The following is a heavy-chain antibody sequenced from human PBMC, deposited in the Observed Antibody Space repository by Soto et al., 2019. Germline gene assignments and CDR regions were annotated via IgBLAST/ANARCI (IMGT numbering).Heavy chain of an antibody. Sequence: QITLKESGPTLVKPTQTLTLTCTLSGFSLSTSGVGVGWIRQPPGKALEWLALIYWDDDKRYSPFLKSRLPIXTXXAKHQVVPTLTNMDPVDTATYYCAHKGDGYRGFKYWGQGTLVTVSS. V-gene: IGHV2-5*02. CDR3: AHKGDGYRGFKY. CDR2: IYWDDDK. D-gene: IGHD5-12*01. CDR1: GFSLSTSGVG. J-gene: IGHJ4*02.